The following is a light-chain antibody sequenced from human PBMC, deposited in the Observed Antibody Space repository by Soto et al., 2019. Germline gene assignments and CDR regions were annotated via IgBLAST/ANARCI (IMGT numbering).Light chain of an antibody. Sequence: DIQMTQSPSSLSASVGDTVTITCRASQGIGNYLAWYQQKPGKVPKLLMYAASTLQSGVPSRFSGSISGTDFTLTISSLQPEDVATYYCQKYNSAPPTFDQGTKVEIK. CDR3: QKYNSAPPT. V-gene: IGKV1-27*01. CDR2: AAS. J-gene: IGKJ1*01. CDR1: QGIGNY.